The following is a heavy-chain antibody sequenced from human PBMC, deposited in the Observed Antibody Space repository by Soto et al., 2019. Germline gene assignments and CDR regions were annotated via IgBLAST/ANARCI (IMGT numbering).Heavy chain of an antibody. CDR2: ISSSSSYI. D-gene: IGHD1-26*01. V-gene: IGHV3-21*01. CDR1: GFAFSSYS. Sequence: GGSLRLCCAASGFAFSSYSMNWVRQAPGKGLEWVSSISSSSSYIYYADSVKGRFTISRDNSKNTLYLQMNSLRAEDTAVYYCARDSGSNYYYYYGMDVWGQGTTVTVSS. J-gene: IGHJ6*02. CDR3: ARDSGSNYYYYYGMDV.